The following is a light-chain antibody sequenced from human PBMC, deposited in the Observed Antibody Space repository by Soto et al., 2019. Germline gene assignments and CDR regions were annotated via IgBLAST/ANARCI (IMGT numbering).Light chain of an antibody. V-gene: IGLV1-44*01. J-gene: IGLJ7*01. CDR2: SDN. CDR3: AVWDDSLKGPV. Sequence: QSVLTQPPSTSGTPGQRVTISCSGSSSNIGGNTVSWYKQLPGTAPKLLIYSDNQRPSGVPDRFSGSKSGTSASLAISGLQSEDEADYYCAVWDDSLKGPVFVGGTQLTVL. CDR1: SSNIGGNT.